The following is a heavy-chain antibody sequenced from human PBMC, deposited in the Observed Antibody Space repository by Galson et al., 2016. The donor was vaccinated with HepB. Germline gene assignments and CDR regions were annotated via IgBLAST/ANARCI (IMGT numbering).Heavy chain of an antibody. V-gene: IGHV3-30-3*01. J-gene: IGHJ4*02. CDR3: AGEARGFPYRFDF. Sequence: SLRLSCAASGFTFSGHAMHWVRQAPGKGLEWVAVIYYDGSNTYFADSVKGRFTISRDNSKNTLYLQMDSLGVEDTAVYYCAGEARGFPYRFDFWGQGTLVTVSS. CDR1: GFTFSGHA. CDR2: IYYDGSNT. D-gene: IGHD3-16*01.